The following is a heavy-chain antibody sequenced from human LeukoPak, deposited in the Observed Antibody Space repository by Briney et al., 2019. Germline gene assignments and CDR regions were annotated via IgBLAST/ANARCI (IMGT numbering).Heavy chain of an antibody. Sequence: GGSLRLSCAASGFTFSTFWMSWVRQAPGKGLEWVSYISSSSSTIYYADSVKGRFTISRDNAKNSLYLQMNSLRAEDTAVYYCARGFGGSYFSAPDDYWGQGTLVTVSS. CDR1: GFTFSTFW. D-gene: IGHD1-26*01. V-gene: IGHV3-48*04. J-gene: IGHJ4*02. CDR3: ARGFGGSYFSAPDDY. CDR2: ISSSSSTI.